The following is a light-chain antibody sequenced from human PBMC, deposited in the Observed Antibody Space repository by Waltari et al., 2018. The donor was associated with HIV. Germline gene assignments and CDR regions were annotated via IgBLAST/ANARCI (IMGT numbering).Light chain of an antibody. J-gene: IGLJ1*01. V-gene: IGLV2-18*02. Sequence: QSALTQPPSVSGSPGQSVTISCTGTSRDVGAYDRISWYHQPPGTAPKLMIYEVIYRPSGVPDRFSGSKSGNTASLTISGLQAEDEGDYYCSSYTSSNIYVFGTATTVTVL. CDR3: SSYTSSNIYV. CDR2: EVI. CDR1: SRDVGAYDR.